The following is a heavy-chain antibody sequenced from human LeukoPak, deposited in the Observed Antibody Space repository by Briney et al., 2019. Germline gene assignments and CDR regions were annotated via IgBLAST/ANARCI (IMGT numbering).Heavy chain of an antibody. CDR2: IYYSGST. CDR1: GGSISSSSYY. CDR3: ARARPRITIFGVVIDFGWFDP. Sequence: PSETLSLTCTVSGGSISSSSYYWGWIRQPPGKGLEWIGSIYYSGSTYYNPSLKSRLTISVDTSKNQFSLKLSSVTAADTAVYYCARARPRITIFGVVIDFGWFDPWGQGTLVTVSS. J-gene: IGHJ5*02. D-gene: IGHD3-3*01. V-gene: IGHV4-39*07.